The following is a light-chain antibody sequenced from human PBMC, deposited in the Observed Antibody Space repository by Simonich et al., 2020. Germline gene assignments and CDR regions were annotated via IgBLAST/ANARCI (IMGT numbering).Light chain of an antibody. CDR3: QSYDSSNHWV. CDR1: SGSIANNY. J-gene: IGLJ3*02. Sequence: NFMLTHPHSVSESPGKTVTISCTHSSGSIANNYVQGYQQPPGSAPTTIIYKANQRPSGVPARFSGSIDSSSNSASLTISGLKTEDEADYYCQSYDSSNHWVFGGGTKLTVL. CDR2: KAN. V-gene: IGLV6-57*03.